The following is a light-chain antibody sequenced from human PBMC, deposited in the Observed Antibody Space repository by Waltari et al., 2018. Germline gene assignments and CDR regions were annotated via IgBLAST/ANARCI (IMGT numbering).Light chain of an antibody. CDR2: DVR. J-gene: IGLJ3*02. CDR3: CSYAGSSTL. CDR1: SSDVGGYKY. Sequence: QSALTQPASVSGSPGQSITISCTGTSSDVGGYKYVSWYQHHPGKAPKLMLYDVRKRPSGVSSRFSGSESGNTASLTISGLQSEDEADYYCCSYAGSSTLFGGGTKLTVL. V-gene: IGLV2-23*02.